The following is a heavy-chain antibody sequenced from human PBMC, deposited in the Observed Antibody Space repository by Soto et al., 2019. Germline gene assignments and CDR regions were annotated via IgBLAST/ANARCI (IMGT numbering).Heavy chain of an antibody. CDR3: AKDRASFSLGGPSYGMDV. CDR1: GFTFSTYG. J-gene: IGHJ6*02. Sequence: GGSLRLSCAASGFTFSTYGMHWVRQAPGKGLEWVAVIWYDGSNKYYADSVKGRFTISRDNTKNTMYLQMNSLRAEDTAVYYCAKDRASFSLGGPSYGMDVWGQGPTVTVSS. D-gene: IGHD2-15*01. CDR2: IWYDGSNK. V-gene: IGHV3-33*06.